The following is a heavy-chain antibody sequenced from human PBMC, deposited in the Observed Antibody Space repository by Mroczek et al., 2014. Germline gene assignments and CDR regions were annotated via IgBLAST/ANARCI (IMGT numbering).Heavy chain of an antibody. CDR3: AHRGXSSSTVIYYYYYMDV. CDR1: GFSLSTSGVG. J-gene: IGHJ6*03. V-gene: IGHV2-5*01. D-gene: IGHD6-6*01. CDR2: IYWNDDK. Sequence: ESGPTLVKPTQTLTLTCTFSGFSLSTSGVGVGWIRQPPGKALEWLALIYWNDDKRYSPSLKSRLTITKDTSKNQVVLTMTNMDPVDTATYYCAHRGXSSSTVIYYYYYMDVWGKRAHGSPVSS.